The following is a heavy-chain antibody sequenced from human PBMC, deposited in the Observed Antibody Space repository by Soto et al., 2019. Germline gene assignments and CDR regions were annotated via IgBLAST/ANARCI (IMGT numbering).Heavy chain of an antibody. D-gene: IGHD1-1*01. CDR3: AKERQPDGRWDIDW. Sequence: EVQLGESGGDLVQPGGSLRLSCAASGFSFHDYTIHWVRQAPGKGLEWVAGIYGSAARTFYADSVKGRFTISRDNSRNTVYLQMKSLKADDSAVYFCAKERQPDGRWDIDWWGQGTRVTVSS. CDR2: IYGSAART. CDR1: GFSFHDYT. V-gene: IGHV3-23*04. J-gene: IGHJ4*02.